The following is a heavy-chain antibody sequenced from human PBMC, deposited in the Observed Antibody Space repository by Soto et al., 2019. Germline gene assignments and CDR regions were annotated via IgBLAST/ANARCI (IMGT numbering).Heavy chain of an antibody. CDR2: IFHGGST. CDR3: ARGRVVVTAAVMFNCLEP. CDR1: VAPITWGDYS. J-gene: IGHJ5*02. V-gene: IGHV4-30-2*01. D-gene: IGHD2-2*01. Sequence: SETLSLTCAISVAPITWGDYSCNWIRQPPWKGLEWIGYIFHGGSTYYNPSLRSRVTISVDRSRTQFSLKMSSVTAADTAVYYCARGRVVVTAAVMFNCLEPLGRGALVNVSS.